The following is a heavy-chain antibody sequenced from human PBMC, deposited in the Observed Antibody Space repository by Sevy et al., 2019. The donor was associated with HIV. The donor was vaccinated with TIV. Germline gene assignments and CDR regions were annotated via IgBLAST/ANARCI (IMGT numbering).Heavy chain of an antibody. J-gene: IGHJ6*02. CDR3: ITDPAYSGYDEEVINYYFYGMDV. CDR1: GFTFSSAW. CDR2: IKSEFDGGAI. Sequence: GGSLRLSCTASGFTFSSAWMSWVRQAPGKGLEWVGRIKSEFDGGAIDYAAPVKGRFSISREDSKNTVYLQMNSLKTEDTAVYYCITDPAYSGYDEEVINYYFYGMDVWGQGTTVTVSS. D-gene: IGHD5-12*01. V-gene: IGHV3-15*01.